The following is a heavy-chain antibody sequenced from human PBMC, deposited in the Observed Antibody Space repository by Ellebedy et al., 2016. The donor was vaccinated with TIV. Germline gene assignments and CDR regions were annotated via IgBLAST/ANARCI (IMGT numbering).Heavy chain of an antibody. D-gene: IGHD3-10*01. V-gene: IGHV3-30*18. CDR2: ISYDGSNK. CDR1: GFTFSSYG. Sequence: GGSLRLSCAASGFTFSSYGMHWVRQAPGKGLEWVAVISYDGSNKYYADSVKGRFTISRDNSKNTLCLQMNSLRAEDTAVYYCAKSSRGITMVRGPFDYWGQGALVTVSS. CDR3: AKSSRGITMVRGPFDY. J-gene: IGHJ4*02.